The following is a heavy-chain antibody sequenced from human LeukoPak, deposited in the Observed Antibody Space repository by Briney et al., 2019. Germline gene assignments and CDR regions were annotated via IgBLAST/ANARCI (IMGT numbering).Heavy chain of an antibody. J-gene: IGHJ6*03. V-gene: IGHV4-61*02. CDR2: IYTSGST. CDR1: GGSISSGSNY. CDR3: ARARYYYGSGSYYTSYMDV. Sequence: PSQTLSLTCTVSGGSISSGSNYWSWIRQPAGKGLEWIGRIYTSGSTNYNPSLKSRVTISVDTSKNQFSLKLSSVTAADTAVYYCARARYYYGSGSYYTSYMDVWGKGTTVTVSS. D-gene: IGHD3-10*01.